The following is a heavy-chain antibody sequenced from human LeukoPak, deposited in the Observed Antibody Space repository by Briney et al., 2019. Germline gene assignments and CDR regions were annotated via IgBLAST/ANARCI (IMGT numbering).Heavy chain of an antibody. CDR3: ASVGIAAAGTGDY. Sequence: PGGSLRLSCAASGFTVSSNYMSWVRQAPGKGLEWVSVIYSGGSTYYADSVKGRFTISRDNSKNTLYLQMNSLRAEDTAVYYCASVGIAAAGTGDYWGQGTLVTVSS. CDR2: IYSGGST. J-gene: IGHJ4*02. V-gene: IGHV3-66*01. CDR1: GFTVSSNY. D-gene: IGHD6-13*01.